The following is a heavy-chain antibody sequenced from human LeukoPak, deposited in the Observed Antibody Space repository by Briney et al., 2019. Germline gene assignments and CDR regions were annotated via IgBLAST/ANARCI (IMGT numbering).Heavy chain of an antibody. CDR2: ISASNGNI. D-gene: IGHD1-26*01. CDR1: GQTLTTYG. J-gene: IGHJ4*02. Sequence: GASVKVSCKASGQTLTTYGISRVRQAPGQGLEWMGWISASNGNIKYAQKFQDRVTMTTDTSTTTAYMELRSLRSDDTAVYYCARGWELHDWGQGTLVTVSS. V-gene: IGHV1-18*01. CDR3: ARGWELHD.